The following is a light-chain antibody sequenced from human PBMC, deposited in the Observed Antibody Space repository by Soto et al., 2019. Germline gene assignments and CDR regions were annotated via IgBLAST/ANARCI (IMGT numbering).Light chain of an antibody. Sequence: DSGMIPVSSALSATVADRVTITCRASQGISTWLAWYQQKPGKAPKLLIYAASSLQSGVPSRFSGSGSGTDFTLTTSGLQREDFAIYYCQQCYSSTWTFGQGT. CDR3: QQCYSSTWT. V-gene: IGKV1-12*01. CDR1: QGISTW. CDR2: AAS. J-gene: IGKJ1*01.